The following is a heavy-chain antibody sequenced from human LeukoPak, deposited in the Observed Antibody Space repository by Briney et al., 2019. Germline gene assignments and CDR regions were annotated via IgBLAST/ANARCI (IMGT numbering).Heavy chain of an antibody. Sequence: ASVKVSCKASGGTFTSYSIHWVRQAPGQRLEWMGWINAGNGDTKYSQEFQGRLTITRDTSATTAYMELSSLTSEDMAVYYCARDRAPKTVTSEVDAFDIWGQGTMVTVSS. D-gene: IGHD4-17*01. CDR1: GGTFTSYS. CDR3: ARDRAPKTVTSEVDAFDI. V-gene: IGHV1-3*03. J-gene: IGHJ3*02. CDR2: INAGNGDT.